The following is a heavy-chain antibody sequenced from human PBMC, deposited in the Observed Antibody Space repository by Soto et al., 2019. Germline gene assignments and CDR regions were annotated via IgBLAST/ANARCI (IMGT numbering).Heavy chain of an antibody. CDR1: GYTFTSYG. CDR2: ISAYNGNT. V-gene: IGHV1-18*01. CDR3: ARDRPRYCTNGVCYVDAFDI. D-gene: IGHD2-8*01. Sequence: ASVKVSCKASGYTFTSYGISWVRQAPGQGLEWMGWISAYNGNTNYAQKLQGRVTMTTDTSTSTAYMELRSLRSDDTAMYYRARDRPRYCTNGVCYVDAFDIWGQGTMVTVSS. J-gene: IGHJ3*02.